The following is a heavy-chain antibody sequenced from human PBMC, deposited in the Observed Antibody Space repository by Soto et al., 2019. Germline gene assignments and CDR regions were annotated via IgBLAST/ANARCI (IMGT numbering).Heavy chain of an antibody. CDR3: ARRRDYYYYYYMDV. Sequence: NVSCKASGYTFTSYDINWVRQATGQGLEWMGWMNPNSGNTGYAQKFQGRVTMTRNTSISTAYMELGSLRSEDTAVYYCARRRDYYYYYYMDVWGKGTTVTVSS. CDR2: MNPNSGNT. V-gene: IGHV1-8*01. J-gene: IGHJ6*03. CDR1: GYTFTSYD.